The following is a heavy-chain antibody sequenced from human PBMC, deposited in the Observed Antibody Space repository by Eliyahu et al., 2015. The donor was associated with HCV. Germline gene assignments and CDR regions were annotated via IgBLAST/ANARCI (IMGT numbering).Heavy chain of an antibody. CDR3: ARWEVRDSRKAHY. D-gene: IGHD6-13*01. Sequence: QVQLQQWGAGLLKPSETLSLTCVXYGGSSSGYHWSWIXQPPGXGLEWIGEIXQGGSXTYNPXLTGRVTISVDXXKNQXSXRLSSVTAADTAVYYCARWEVRDSRKAHYWGQGTLVLVSS. J-gene: IGHJ4*02. V-gene: IGHV4-34*01. CDR2: IXQGGSX. CDR1: GGSSSGYH.